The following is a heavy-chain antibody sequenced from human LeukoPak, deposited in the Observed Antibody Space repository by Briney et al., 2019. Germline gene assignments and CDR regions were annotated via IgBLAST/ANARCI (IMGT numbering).Heavy chain of an antibody. J-gene: IGHJ4*02. CDR3: ARVRGPRESSGWYDY. CDR2: IYSGGST. CDR1: GFTVSSNY. V-gene: IGHV3-53*01. D-gene: IGHD6-19*01. Sequence: GGSLRLSCAASGFTVSSNYMSWVRQAPGKGLEWVSVIYSGGSTYYADSVKGRFTISRDNSKNTLYLQMNSLRAEDTAVYYCARVRGPRESSGWYDYWGQGTLVTVSS.